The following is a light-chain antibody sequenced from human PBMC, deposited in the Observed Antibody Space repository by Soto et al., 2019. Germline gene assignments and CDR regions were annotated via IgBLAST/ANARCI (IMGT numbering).Light chain of an antibody. CDR2: DAS. CDR1: QSVRSMY. V-gene: IGKV3-20*01. Sequence: EIVLTQSPGTLSLSPGERATLSFSASQSVRSMYLAWYQQKPGQAPRLLIYDASSRATDIPDRFSGSGSGTDFTLTISRLEPEDFAVYYCQQYGSSPKTFGQGTKVDIK. J-gene: IGKJ1*01. CDR3: QQYGSSPKT.